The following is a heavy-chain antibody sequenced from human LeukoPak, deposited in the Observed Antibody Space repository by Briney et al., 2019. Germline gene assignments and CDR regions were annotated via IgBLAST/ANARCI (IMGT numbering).Heavy chain of an antibody. D-gene: IGHD1-26*01. CDR2: INSDGSIT. CDR1: GFTFSSYW. CDR3: ATSGGSYWS. V-gene: IGHV3-74*01. Sequence: GGSLRLSCAASGFTFSSYWMYWVRQAPGKGLVWVSRINSDGSITSYADSVKGRFTISRDNAKNTLYLQMNSLRAEDSAVYYCATSGGSYWSWGQGTLVTVSS. J-gene: IGHJ5*02.